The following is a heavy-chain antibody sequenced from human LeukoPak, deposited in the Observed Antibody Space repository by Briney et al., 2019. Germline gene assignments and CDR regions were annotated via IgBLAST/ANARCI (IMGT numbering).Heavy chain of an antibody. V-gene: IGHV3-21*01. J-gene: IGHJ4*02. CDR1: GFTFSSYS. Sequence: PGGSLRLSCAASGFTFSSYSMNWVRQAPGKGLEWVSSISSSSSYIYYADSVKGRFTISRDNAKNSLYLQMNSLRAEDTAVYYCAREGYSSSWYGDYWGQGTLVTVSS. CDR3: AREGYSSSWYGDY. CDR2: ISSSSSYI. D-gene: IGHD6-13*01.